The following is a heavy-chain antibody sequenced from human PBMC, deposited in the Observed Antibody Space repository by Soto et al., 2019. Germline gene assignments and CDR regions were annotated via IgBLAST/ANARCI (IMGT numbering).Heavy chain of an antibody. V-gene: IGHV6-1*01. CDR3: ARSSRWYYYDSSGYYYDY. CDR1: GDSVSSNGAA. J-gene: IGHJ4*02. CDR2: TYYRSKWYN. D-gene: IGHD3-22*01. Sequence: PSQTLSLTCVISGDSVSSNGAAWNWIRQSPSRGLEWLGRTYYRSKWYNDYAVSVKSRITINPDTSKNQFSLQLNSVTPEDTAVYYCARSSRWYYYDSSGYYYDYWGQGTLVTVSS.